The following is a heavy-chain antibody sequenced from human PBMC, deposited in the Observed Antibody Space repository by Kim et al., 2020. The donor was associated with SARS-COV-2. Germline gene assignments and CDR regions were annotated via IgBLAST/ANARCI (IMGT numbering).Heavy chain of an antibody. J-gene: IGHJ4*02. CDR1: GYSFTTYW. Sequence: GESLKISCKGSGYSFTTYWIGWVRQMPGKGLEWLGIIYPGDSDTRYSPSLQGQVTISVDRSINTAYLQWSSLRASDTAIYYCARAPTSISNPYYFDYWGQGTLVTVSS. V-gene: IGHV5-51*01. CDR2: IYPGDSDT. D-gene: IGHD2-2*01. CDR3: ARAPTSISNPYYFDY.